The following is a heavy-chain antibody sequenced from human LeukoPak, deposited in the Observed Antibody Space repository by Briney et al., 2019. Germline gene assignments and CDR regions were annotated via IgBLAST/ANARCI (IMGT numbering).Heavy chain of an antibody. J-gene: IGHJ4*02. V-gene: IGHV3-7*03. Sequence: GGSLRLSCAASGFTFSRHWMTWVRQAPGKGLEWVATINQDGDEKYYVDSVKGRFTISRDNAKNSLFLQMNSLRAEDTAVYYCARVPGSSGYYVDWGQGTLVTVSS. CDR2: INQDGDEK. CDR3: ARVPGSSGYYVD. CDR1: GFTFSRHW. D-gene: IGHD3-22*01.